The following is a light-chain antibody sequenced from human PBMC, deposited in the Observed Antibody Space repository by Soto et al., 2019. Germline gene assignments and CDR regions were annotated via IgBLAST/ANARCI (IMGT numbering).Light chain of an antibody. J-gene: IGKJ4*01. V-gene: IGKV1-27*01. Sequence: DIQMTQSPSSLSASVGDRVTITCRASQGISNYLAWYQQKPGKVPKILIYAASTLRSGVPSRFSGGGSGTDFTLTISSLQPGDAATYYCQTYNSAPLTFGGGNKVDIK. CDR3: QTYNSAPLT. CDR1: QGISNY. CDR2: AAS.